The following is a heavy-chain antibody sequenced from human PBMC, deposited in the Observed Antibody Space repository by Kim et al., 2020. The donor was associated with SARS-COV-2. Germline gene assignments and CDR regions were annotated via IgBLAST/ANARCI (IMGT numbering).Heavy chain of an antibody. J-gene: IGHJ4*02. V-gene: IGHV4-39*01. D-gene: IGHD3-10*01. CDR2: IYYSGST. CDR3: ARHMRSGATDY. CDR1: GGSISSSSYY. Sequence: SETLSLTCTVSGGSISSSSYYWGWIRQPPGKGLEWIGSIYYSGSTYYNPSLKSRVTISVDTSKNQFSLKLSSVTAADTAVYYCARHMRSGATDYWGQGTL.